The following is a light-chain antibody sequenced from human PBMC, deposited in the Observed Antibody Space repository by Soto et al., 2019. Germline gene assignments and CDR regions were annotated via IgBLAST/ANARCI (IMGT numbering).Light chain of an antibody. Sequence: QAVATQSPSSSASLGASVKLTCTLSSGHSNYAIAWHQQQSEKGPRYLMKLNSDGSHSKGDGIPNRFSGSSSGAERYHTISSLQSEDEADYYCQTWGSGIVVFGGGTKLTVL. CDR2: LNSDGSH. CDR3: QTWGSGIVV. J-gene: IGLJ2*01. CDR1: SGHSNYA. V-gene: IGLV4-69*01.